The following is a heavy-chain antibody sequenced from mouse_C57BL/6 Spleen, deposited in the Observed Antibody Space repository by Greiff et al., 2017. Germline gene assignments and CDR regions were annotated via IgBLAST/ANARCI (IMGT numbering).Heavy chain of an antibody. Sequence: QVQLQQPGAELVMPGASVKLSCKASGYTFTSYWMHWVKQRPGQGLEWIGEIDPSDSYTNYNQKFKGKSTLTVDKSSSTAYMQLSSLTSEDSAVYYCARLTTVVGYAMGYWGQGASVTV. CDR3: ARLTTVVGYAMGY. CDR1: GYTFTSYW. J-gene: IGHJ4*01. CDR2: IDPSDSYT. D-gene: IGHD1-1*01. V-gene: IGHV1-69*01.